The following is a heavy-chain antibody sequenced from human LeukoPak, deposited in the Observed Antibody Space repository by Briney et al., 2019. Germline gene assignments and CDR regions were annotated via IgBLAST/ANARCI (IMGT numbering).Heavy chain of an antibody. CDR2: ISGSGGST. CDR3: AKGNYYGSGTLSGY. D-gene: IGHD3-10*01. Sequence: GGSLRLSCVASGFTFSSYAMSWVRQAPGKGPEWVSAISGSGGSTYYADSVKGRFTISRDNSKNTLYLQMNSLRAEDTAVYYCAKGNYYGSGTLSGYWGQGTLVTVSS. J-gene: IGHJ4*02. V-gene: IGHV3-23*01. CDR1: GFTFSSYA.